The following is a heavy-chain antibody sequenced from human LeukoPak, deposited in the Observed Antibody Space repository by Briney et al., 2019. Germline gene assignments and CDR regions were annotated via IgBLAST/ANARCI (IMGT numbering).Heavy chain of an antibody. CDR1: EFTLSSYG. Sequence: PGGSLRLSCAASEFTLSSYGMHWVRQAPGKGLEWVAFIRSDGINKYHADSVKGRFTISRDNSKNTLYLQMNSLRAEDTAVYYCAELGITMIGGVWGKGTTVTISS. D-gene: IGHD3-10*02. CDR2: IRSDGINK. V-gene: IGHV3-30*02. CDR3: AELGITMIGGV. J-gene: IGHJ6*04.